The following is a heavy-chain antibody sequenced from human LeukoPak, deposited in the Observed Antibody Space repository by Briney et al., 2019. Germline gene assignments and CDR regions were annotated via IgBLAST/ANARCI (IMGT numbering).Heavy chain of an antibody. J-gene: IGHJ5*02. CDR3: ARHAKYSSSRKKTNWFDP. CDR1: GGSISSYY. CDR2: IYTSGST. D-gene: IGHD6-13*01. Sequence: SETLSLTCTVSGGSISSYYWSWIRQPAGKGLEWIGRIYTSGSTNYNPSLKSRVTMSVDTSKNQFSLKLSSVTAADTAVYYYARHAKYSSSRKKTNWFDPWGQGTLVTVSS. V-gene: IGHV4-4*07.